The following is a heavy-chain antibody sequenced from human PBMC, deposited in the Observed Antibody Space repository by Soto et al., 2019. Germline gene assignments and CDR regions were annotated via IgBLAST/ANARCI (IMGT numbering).Heavy chain of an antibody. CDR3: ATGLAVVPAAMLEYYYYYMDV. V-gene: IGHV1-24*01. CDR1: GYTLTELS. J-gene: IGHJ6*03. Sequence: ASVKVSCKVSGYTLTELSMHWVRQAPGKGLEWMGGFDPEDGETIYAQKFQGRVTMTEDTSTDTAYMELSSLRSEDTAVYYCATGLAVVPAAMLEYYYYYMDVWGKGTTVTVSS. CDR2: FDPEDGET. D-gene: IGHD2-2*01.